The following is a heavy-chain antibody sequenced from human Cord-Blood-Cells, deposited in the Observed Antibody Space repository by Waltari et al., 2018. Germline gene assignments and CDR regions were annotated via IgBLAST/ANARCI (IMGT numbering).Heavy chain of an antibody. D-gene: IGHD3-10*01. V-gene: IGHV4-34*01. J-gene: IGHJ4*02. CDR1: GGSFSGDY. CDR3: ARGVGYYGSGSYYEDY. Sequence: QVQLQQWGAGLLKPSETLSLTCAVYGGSFSGDYWRWIRQRPGKGLEWIGEINHSGSTNYNPSLKSRVTISVDTSKNQFSLKLSSVTAADTAVYYCARGVGYYGSGSYYEDYWGQGTLVTVSS. CDR2: INHSGST.